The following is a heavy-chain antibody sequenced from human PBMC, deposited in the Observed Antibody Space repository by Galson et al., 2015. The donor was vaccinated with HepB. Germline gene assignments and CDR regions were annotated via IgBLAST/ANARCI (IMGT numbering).Heavy chain of an antibody. D-gene: IGHD3-10*01. CDR1: GFTFSNYG. J-gene: IGHJ4*02. CDR2: ISGAGTST. V-gene: IGHV3-23*01. CDR3: AKVERDYYGSGTYYDNSPFDS. Sequence: SLRLSCAASGFTFSNYGMAWVRQAPGKGLEWVSGISGAGTSTYYAESVEGRFTISRDNSKNTLYVHMNNLRAEDTAVYYCAKVERDYYGSGTYYDNSPFDSWGQGTLVTVPP.